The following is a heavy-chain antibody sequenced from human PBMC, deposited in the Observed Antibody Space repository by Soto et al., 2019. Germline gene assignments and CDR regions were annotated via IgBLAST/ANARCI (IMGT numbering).Heavy chain of an antibody. D-gene: IGHD1-26*01. J-gene: IGHJ4*02. CDR2: IWYDGSNK. Sequence: GGSLRLSCAASGFTFSSYGMHWVRQAPGKGLEWVAVIWYDGSNKYYADSVKGRFTISRDNSKNTLYLQMNSLRAEDTAVYYCAKVTDSGSYSDNFDYWGQGTLVTVSS. V-gene: IGHV3-30*02. CDR1: GFTFSSYG. CDR3: AKVTDSGSYSDNFDY.